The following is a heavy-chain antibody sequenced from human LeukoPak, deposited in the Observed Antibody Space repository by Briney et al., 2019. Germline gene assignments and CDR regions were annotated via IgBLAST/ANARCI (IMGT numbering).Heavy chain of an antibody. CDR2: ISAYNGNT. Sequence: ASVKVSCKASGYTFTSYGISWVRQAPGQGLEWMGWISAYNGNTNYAQKLQGRVTMTTDTSTSTAYMELRSLRSDDTAVYYCARDSGERYYYDSSMDVWGQGTTVTVSS. V-gene: IGHV1-18*01. CDR3: ARDSGERYYYDSSMDV. CDR1: GYTFTSYG. J-gene: IGHJ6*02. D-gene: IGHD3-22*01.